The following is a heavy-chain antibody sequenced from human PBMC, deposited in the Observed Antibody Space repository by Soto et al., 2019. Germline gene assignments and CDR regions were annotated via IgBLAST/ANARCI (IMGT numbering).Heavy chain of an antibody. CDR2: ISGSGGST. CDR1: GFTFSSYA. J-gene: IGHJ6*03. Sequence: PGGSLRLSCAASGFTFSSYAMSWVRQAPGKGLEWVSAISGSGGSTYYADSVKGRFTISRDNSKNTLYLKMSSVTAADTGVYFCARATMTYYSYYMDVWGKGTTVTVSS. CDR3: ARATMTYYSYYMDV. V-gene: IGHV3-23*01. D-gene: IGHD1-1*01.